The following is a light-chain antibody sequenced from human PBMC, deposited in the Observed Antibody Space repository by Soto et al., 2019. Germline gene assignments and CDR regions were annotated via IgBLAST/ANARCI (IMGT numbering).Light chain of an antibody. V-gene: IGKV3-15*01. CDR1: QSVSSN. CDR2: GAS. J-gene: IGKJ5*01. Sequence: ERVLTHSPATLSVSPGERATLSCRASQSVSSNLAWYQQKPGQAPRLLIYGASTRATGIPARFSGSGSGTEFTLTISSLQSEDFAVYYCQQYNNWPLTFGQGTRLEXK. CDR3: QQYNNWPLT.